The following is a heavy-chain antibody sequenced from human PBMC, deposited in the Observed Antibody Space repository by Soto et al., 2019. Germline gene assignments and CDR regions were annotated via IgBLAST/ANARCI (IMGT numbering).Heavy chain of an antibody. CDR2: IYYSGST. V-gene: IGHV4-31*03. Sequence: SETLSLTCTVSGGSISSGGYYWSWIRQHPGKGPEWIGYIYYSGSTYYNPSLKSRVTISVDTSKNQFSLKLSSVTAADTAVYYCAATYCSGGSCYSPWGQGTLVTVSS. CDR1: GGSISSGGYY. CDR3: AATYCSGGSCYSP. J-gene: IGHJ5*02. D-gene: IGHD2-15*01.